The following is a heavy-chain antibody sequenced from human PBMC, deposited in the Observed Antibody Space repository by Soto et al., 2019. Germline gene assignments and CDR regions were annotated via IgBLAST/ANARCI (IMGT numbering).Heavy chain of an antibody. V-gene: IGHV3-9*01. CDR2: ISWNSGSI. J-gene: IGHJ1*01. CDR1: GFTFDDYA. D-gene: IGHD6-13*01. Sequence: LRLSCAASGFTFDDYAMHWVRQAPGKGLEWVSGISWNSGSIGYADSVKGRFTISRDNAKNSLYLQMNSLRAEDTALYYCAKDMSRAAGYFQHWGQGTLVTVSS. CDR3: AKDMSRAAGYFQH.